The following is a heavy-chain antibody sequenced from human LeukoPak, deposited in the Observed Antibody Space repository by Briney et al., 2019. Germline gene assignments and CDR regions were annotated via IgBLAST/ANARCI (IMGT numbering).Heavy chain of an antibody. J-gene: IGHJ4*02. V-gene: IGHV4-39*01. Sequence: PSETLSLTCTVSGGPISSNSYYWGWIRQPPGKGLEWIGSTYYSGSTYYKPSLKSRVTISVDTSKAQFSPKLSSVTAADTAVYYCARLPGNYFDYWGQGTLVTVSS. CDR2: TYYSGST. CDR3: ARLPGNYFDY. CDR1: GGPISSNSYY.